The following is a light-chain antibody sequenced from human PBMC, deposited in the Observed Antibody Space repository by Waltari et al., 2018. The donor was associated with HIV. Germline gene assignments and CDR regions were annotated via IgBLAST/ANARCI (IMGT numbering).Light chain of an antibody. CDR1: SSNLGAGFD. V-gene: IGLV1-40*01. Sequence: SVLTPPPSVSGAPGPRVTIPCTGSSSNLGAGFDVHWYQQLPGIAPKLLIYAATNRHSGVPDRFSGSKSGTSASLAITGLQAEDEADYYCQSYDSSLSSYVFASGTRVTVL. CDR3: QSYDSSLSSYV. CDR2: AAT. J-gene: IGLJ1*01.